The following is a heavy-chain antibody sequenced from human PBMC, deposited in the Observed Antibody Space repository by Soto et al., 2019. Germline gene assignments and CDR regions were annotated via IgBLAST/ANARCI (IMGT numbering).Heavy chain of an antibody. CDR1: GFTLTTYA. Sequence: VQLFESGGGLIQPGGSLRLSCAASGFTLTTYAMTWVRQPPGKGVEWVSSMNAAGTSTSYADSAKGRFTTSRDYSQNPLYLEMNSLRAEDTAVYYCARGGADHYLYGLDVWGQGTTVIVSS. V-gene: IGHV3-23*01. CDR3: ARGGADHYLYGLDV. D-gene: IGHD3-10*01. J-gene: IGHJ6*02. CDR2: MNAAGTST.